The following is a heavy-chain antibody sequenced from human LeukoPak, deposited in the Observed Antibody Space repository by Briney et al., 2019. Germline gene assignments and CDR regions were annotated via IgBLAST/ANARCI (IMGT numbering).Heavy chain of an antibody. CDR3: VRDFSVADLTDY. CDR1: GFTFDDYA. V-gene: IGHV3-43*02. D-gene: IGHD6-19*01. CDR2: ISGYGGDP. Sequence: GGSLRLSCAASGFTFDDYAMHWVRQAPGKGLEWIALISGYGGDPYYADSVRGRFTISRDNRKNSLFLQLNSLRIEDTAFYYCVRDFSVADLTDYWGEGTLVAVSS. J-gene: IGHJ4*02.